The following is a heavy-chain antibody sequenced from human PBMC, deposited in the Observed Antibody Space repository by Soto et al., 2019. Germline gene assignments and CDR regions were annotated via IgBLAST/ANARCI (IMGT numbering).Heavy chain of an antibody. CDR1: GGTFSSYA. CDR3: ARRGYSGYDSYYYYGMDV. CDR2: IIPIFGTA. D-gene: IGHD5-12*01. Sequence: QVQLVQSGAEVKKPGSSVKVSCKASGGTFSSYAISWVRQAPGQGLEWMGGIIPIFGTANYAQKLQGRVTITADESTSTAYMELSSLRSEDTAVYYCARRGYSGYDSYYYYGMDVWGQGTTVTVSS. V-gene: IGHV1-69*12. J-gene: IGHJ6*02.